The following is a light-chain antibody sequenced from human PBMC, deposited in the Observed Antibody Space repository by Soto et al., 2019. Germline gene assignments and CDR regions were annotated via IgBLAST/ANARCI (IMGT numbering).Light chain of an antibody. CDR2: DTS. J-gene: IGKJ4*01. CDR1: QNVVTN. CDR3: QQYNEWPLA. Sequence: IVMTQSPATLSVSPGGRATLSCRASQNVVTNVAWYQQKPGQAPRLLIHDTSTRATGVPDRFSGRGDGTEFALTISSLQSEDLAVYYCQQYNEWPLAFGGGTKVDIK. V-gene: IGKV3-15*01.